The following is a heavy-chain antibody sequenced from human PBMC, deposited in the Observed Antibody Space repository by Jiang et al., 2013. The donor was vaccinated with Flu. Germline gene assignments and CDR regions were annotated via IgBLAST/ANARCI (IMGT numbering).Heavy chain of an antibody. V-gene: IGHV1-69*04. J-gene: IGHJ4*02. CDR1: GYTFTDYA. D-gene: IGHD2-21*02. CDR2: LIPILGIS. Sequence: EVKKPGSSVQVSCKASGYTFTDYAISWVRQAPGQGLEWMGRLIPILGISNYAQKFEGRVTITADKSTSTAYMELSSLRSEDTAVYFCARDPLTSRGYFDLWGQGTLVTVSS. CDR3: ARDPLTSRGYFDL.